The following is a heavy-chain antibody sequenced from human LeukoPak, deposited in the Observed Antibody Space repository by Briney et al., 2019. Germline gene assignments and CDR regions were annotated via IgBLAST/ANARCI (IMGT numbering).Heavy chain of an antibody. CDR3: ATSGDYDVLTGYYVSDY. V-gene: IGHV3-23*01. CDR2: ITGSGGNT. CDR1: GFTFSNYA. J-gene: IGHJ4*02. Sequence: GGSLRLSCAASGFTFSNYAMSWVRQAPGKGLEWVSAITGSGGNTYYADSVKGRFPTSRDNSTNTVFQQMNSLRPEDTAVYYCATSGDYDVLTGYYVSDYWGQGTLVTVSS. D-gene: IGHD3-9*01.